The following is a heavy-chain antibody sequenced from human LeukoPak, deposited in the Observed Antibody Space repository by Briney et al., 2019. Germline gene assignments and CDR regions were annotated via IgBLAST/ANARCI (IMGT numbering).Heavy chain of an antibody. V-gene: IGHV3-23*01. CDR1: GFTFSSYA. Sequence: GGSLRLSCAASGFTFSSYAMSWVRQAPGKGLEWVSAISGSGGSTYYADSVKGRFTISRDNSKNTLYLQMNSLRAEDTAVYYCAKRAPLWFGELSPYYFDYWGQGTLVTISS. D-gene: IGHD3-10*01. CDR2: ISGSGGST. J-gene: IGHJ4*02. CDR3: AKRAPLWFGELSPYYFDY.